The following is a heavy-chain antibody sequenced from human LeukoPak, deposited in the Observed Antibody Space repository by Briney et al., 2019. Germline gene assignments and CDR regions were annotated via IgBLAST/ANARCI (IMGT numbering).Heavy chain of an antibody. CDR3: AREGASRYYFDY. J-gene: IGHJ4*02. V-gene: IGHV4-59*01. CDR1: GVSISSYY. D-gene: IGHD1-26*01. Sequence: PWGTLCLSCAVSGVSISSYYMNWVRQPPGKGLEWVSYIYYSGSTNYTASLKSRVTISLDKSKNTLCLQLSSLTAADTAVYYSAREGASRYYFDYGGQGTLVTVSS. CDR2: IYYSGST.